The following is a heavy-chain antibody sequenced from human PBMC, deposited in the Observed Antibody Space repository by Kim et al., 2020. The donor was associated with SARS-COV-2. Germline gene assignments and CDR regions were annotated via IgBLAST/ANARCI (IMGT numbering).Heavy chain of an antibody. CDR2: ST. CDR3: AKDVGYNCAY. V-gene: IGHV3-23*01. Sequence: STYYADSVKGRLTISRDNSKNTVHLQMNSLRGEDTAVYYCAKDVGYNCAYWGQGISVTVSS. J-gene: IGHJ4*02. D-gene: IGHD5-12*01.